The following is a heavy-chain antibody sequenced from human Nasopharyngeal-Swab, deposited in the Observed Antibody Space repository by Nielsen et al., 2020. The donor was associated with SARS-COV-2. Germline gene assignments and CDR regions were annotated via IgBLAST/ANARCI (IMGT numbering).Heavy chain of an antibody. D-gene: IGHD6-6*01. CDR3: ARDGTSRGIASRPGLYYYPMDV. CDR2: INPNSGGT. V-gene: IGHV1-2*06. J-gene: IGHJ6*02. CDR1: GYSFSAYY. Sequence: ASVKVSCKASGYSFSAYYIHWVQQAPGQGLEWMGRINPNSGGTDYAQKFQGRVTMTRDTSIRTAYMDLSSLRSDDTAMYYCARDGTSRGIASRPGLYYYPMDVWGQGTTVTVSS.